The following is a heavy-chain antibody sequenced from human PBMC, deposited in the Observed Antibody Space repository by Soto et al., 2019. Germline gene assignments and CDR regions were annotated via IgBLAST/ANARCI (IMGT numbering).Heavy chain of an antibody. CDR2: INHSGST. Sequence: SETLSLTCAVYGGSFSGYYWSWIRQPPGKGLEWIGEINHSGSTNYNPSLKSRVTISVDTSKNQFSLKLSSVTAADTAVYYCARGPPFRIGSTVTSYFDYWGQGTLVTVSS. D-gene: IGHD4-17*01. J-gene: IGHJ4*02. CDR1: GGSFSGYY. V-gene: IGHV4-34*01. CDR3: ARGPPFRIGSTVTSYFDY.